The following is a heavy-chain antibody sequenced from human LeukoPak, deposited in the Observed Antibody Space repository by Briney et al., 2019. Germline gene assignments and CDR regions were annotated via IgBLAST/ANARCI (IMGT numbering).Heavy chain of an antibody. CDR1: GFTFSDYY. CDR3: AKACAVGATYDYYYYYMDV. CDR2: IRGSGGST. J-gene: IGHJ6*03. V-gene: IGHV3-23*01. Sequence: PGGSLRLSCAASGFTFSDYYMSWIRQAPGKGLEWDSAIRGSGGSTYYADSVKGRFTISRDNSKNTLYLQMNSLRAEDTAVYYCAKACAVGATYDYYYYYMDVWGKGTTVTISS. D-gene: IGHD1-26*01.